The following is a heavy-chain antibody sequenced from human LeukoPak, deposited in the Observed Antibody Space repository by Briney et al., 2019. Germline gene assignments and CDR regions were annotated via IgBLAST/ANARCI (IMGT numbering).Heavy chain of an antibody. CDR2: ISGSGGST. J-gene: IGHJ4*02. Sequence: GGSLCLSCAASGFTFSSYAMSWVRQAPGEGLEWVSAISGSGGSTYYADSVKGRFAISRDNSKNTLYLQMNSLRAEHTAVYYCSKDMRTVGANDFDYWGQGTLVTVSS. CDR1: GFTFSSYA. D-gene: IGHD1-26*01. CDR3: SKDMRTVGANDFDY. V-gene: IGHV3-23*01.